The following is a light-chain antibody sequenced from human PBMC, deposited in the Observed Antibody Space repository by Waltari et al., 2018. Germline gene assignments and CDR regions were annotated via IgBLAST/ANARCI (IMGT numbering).Light chain of an antibody. Sequence: QSALTQPASVSGSPGQSITISCPGTSSDVGGYNYVSWYQQHPGKAPKLMIFEVSNRPSGVSNRFSGSKSGNTASLTISGLQAEDEADYYCCSYTSSRLWVFGAGTKVTVL. CDR2: EVS. V-gene: IGLV2-14*01. CDR3: CSYTSSRLWV. CDR1: SSDVGGYNY. J-gene: IGLJ1*01.